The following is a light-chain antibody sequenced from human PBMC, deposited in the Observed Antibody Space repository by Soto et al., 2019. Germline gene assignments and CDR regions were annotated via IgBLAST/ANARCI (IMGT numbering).Light chain of an antibody. V-gene: IGKV1-39*01. CDR2: AAS. Sequence: DIQITHSRSSLCASFGDGVTITCRASHTIMTYLNWYQLKPGKPPRLLIYAASSLQSGVPSRFSGSGSGTDFTLTINSLQPEDFATYSCQQSYNSPQTFGQGTKVDIK. CDR3: QQSYNSPQT. CDR1: HTIMTY. J-gene: IGKJ1*01.